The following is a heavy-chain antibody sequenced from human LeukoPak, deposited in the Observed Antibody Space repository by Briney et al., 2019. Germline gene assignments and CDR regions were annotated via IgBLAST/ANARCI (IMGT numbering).Heavy chain of an antibody. J-gene: IGHJ4*02. CDR2: ISRRSSTI. Sequence: GGSLRLSCAASGFTLSSYSMNWVRQASGKGLEWVSYISRRSSTIYYADSVKGRFTISRENAKKSLYLQMNSLRAEDTAVYYCARGTTVTIDYWGQGTLVTVSS. CDR1: GFTLSSYS. V-gene: IGHV3-48*01. D-gene: IGHD4-17*01. CDR3: ARGTTVTIDY.